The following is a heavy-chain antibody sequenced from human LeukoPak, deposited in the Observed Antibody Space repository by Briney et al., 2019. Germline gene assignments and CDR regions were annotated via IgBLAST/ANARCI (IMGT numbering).Heavy chain of an antibody. CDR3: ARQKRWLQFRAVGYFDP. CDR1: GGSFSGYY. Sequence: SETLSLTCAVYGGSFSGYYWSWVRQPPGKGLEWIGEINHSGSTNYNPSLKSRVTISVDTSKNQFSLKLSSVTAADTAVYYCARQKRWLQFRAVGYFDPWGQGTLVTVSS. D-gene: IGHD5-24*01. CDR2: INHSGST. J-gene: IGHJ4*02. V-gene: IGHV4-34*01.